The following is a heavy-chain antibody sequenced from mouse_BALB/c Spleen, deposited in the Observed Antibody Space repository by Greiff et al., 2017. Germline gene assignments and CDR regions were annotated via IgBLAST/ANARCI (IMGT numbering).Heavy chain of an antibody. CDR1: GYTFTSYV. CDR2: INPYNDGT. V-gene: IGHV1-14*01. D-gene: IGHD2-4*01. J-gene: IGHJ4*01. CDR3: TRFMGLRPMDY. Sequence: VQLQQSGPELVKPGASVKMSCKASGYTFTSYVMHWVKQKPGQGLEWIGYINPYNDGTKYNEKFKGKATLTSDKSSSTAYMELSSLTSEDSAVYYCTRFMGLRPMDYWGQGTSVTVSS.